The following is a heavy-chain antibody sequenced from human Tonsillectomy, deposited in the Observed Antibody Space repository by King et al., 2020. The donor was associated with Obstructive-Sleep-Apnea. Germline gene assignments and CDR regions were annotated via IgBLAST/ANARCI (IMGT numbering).Heavy chain of an antibody. CDR2: IMQDGGEK. V-gene: IGHV3-7*03. Sequence: VQLVESGGGLVQPGGALRLSCAAAGFTFSFYLMSWVRPAPGKGLEWVANIMQDGGEKYYVDSVKGRFTISRDNAKNSLYLQMNSLRAEDTAVYYCAREYYGGYGSGYYFDYWGQGTLVTVSS. CDR3: AREYYGGYGSGYYFDY. J-gene: IGHJ4*02. D-gene: IGHD3-10*01. CDR1: GFTFSFYL.